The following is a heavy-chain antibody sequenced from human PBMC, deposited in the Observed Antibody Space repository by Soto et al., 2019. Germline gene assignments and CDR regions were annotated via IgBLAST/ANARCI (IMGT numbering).Heavy chain of an antibody. Sequence: EVQLLESGGTLVQPGGSLRLSCTTSGFTFSTYAMSWVRQAPGRGLEWVSSIRSNGGAIFYGDSVKGRFVFSRDNSENILYLQMSSLRADDTAIYYCARIGTASNSDYWGQGTLVTVSS. CDR2: IRSNGGAI. V-gene: IGHV3-23*01. CDR3: ARIGTASNSDY. J-gene: IGHJ4*02. D-gene: IGHD4-4*01. CDR1: GFTFSTYA.